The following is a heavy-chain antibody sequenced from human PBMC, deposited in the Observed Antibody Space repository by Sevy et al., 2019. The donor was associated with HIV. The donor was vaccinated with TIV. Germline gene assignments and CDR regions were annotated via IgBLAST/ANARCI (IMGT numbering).Heavy chain of an antibody. CDR3: ARGGTSKQREVRFDP. V-gene: IGHV3-21*01. CDR1: GFTFRNYN. Sequence: GRSLRLSCAASGFTFRNYNMNWVRQAPGKGLEWVSSISDDSRYIYYAGSVKGRFPISRDNAKNSMFLQMNSLRVEDTAVYYCARGGTSKQREVRFDPWGQGTLVTVSS. D-gene: IGHD2-2*01. J-gene: IGHJ5*02. CDR2: ISDDSRYI.